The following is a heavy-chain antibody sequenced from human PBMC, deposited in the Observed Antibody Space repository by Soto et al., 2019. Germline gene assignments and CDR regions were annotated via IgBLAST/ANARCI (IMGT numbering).Heavy chain of an antibody. D-gene: IGHD6-13*01. V-gene: IGHV1-69*01. CDR3: ARILQPGIAAAGMGY. CDR1: GGTFSSYA. J-gene: IGHJ4*02. Sequence: QVQLVQSGAEVKKPGSSVKVSCKASGGTFSSYAISWVRQAPGLGLEWMGGIIPIFGTANYAQKFQGRVTITTDESTSTAYMELSSLRSEDTAVYYCARILQPGIAAAGMGYWGQGTLVTVSS. CDR2: IIPIFGTA.